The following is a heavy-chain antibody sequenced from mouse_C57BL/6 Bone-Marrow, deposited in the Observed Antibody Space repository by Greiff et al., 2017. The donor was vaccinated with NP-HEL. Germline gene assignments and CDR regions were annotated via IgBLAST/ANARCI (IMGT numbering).Heavy chain of an antibody. D-gene: IGHD2-4*01. Sequence: EVQGVESGGGLVQPGGSLKLSCAASGFTFSDYGMAWVRQAPRKGPEWVAFLSNLAYSIYYADTVTGRFTISRENAKNTLYLEMSSLRSEDTAMYYCARPDYGDAMDYWGQGTSVTVSS. J-gene: IGHJ4*01. CDR2: LSNLAYSI. CDR3: ARPDYGDAMDY. V-gene: IGHV5-15*01. CDR1: GFTFSDYG.